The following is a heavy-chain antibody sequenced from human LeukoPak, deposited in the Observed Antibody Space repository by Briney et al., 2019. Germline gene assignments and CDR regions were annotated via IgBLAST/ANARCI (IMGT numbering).Heavy chain of an antibody. Sequence: ASVKVSCKASGYTFTSYGISWVRQAPGRGLEWMGWMNPNSGNTGYAQKFQGRVTMTRNTSISTVYMELSSLRSEDTAVYYCARGKWELPVPRAFDIWGQGTMVTVSS. D-gene: IGHD1-26*01. CDR1: GYTFTSYG. V-gene: IGHV1-8*02. J-gene: IGHJ3*02. CDR3: ARGKWELPVPRAFDI. CDR2: MNPNSGNT.